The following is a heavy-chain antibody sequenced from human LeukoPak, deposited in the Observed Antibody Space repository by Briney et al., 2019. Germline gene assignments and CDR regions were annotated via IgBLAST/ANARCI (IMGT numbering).Heavy chain of an antibody. D-gene: IGHD2/OR15-2a*01. J-gene: IGHJ5*02. CDR1: GGSASSGSYY. V-gene: IGHV4-61*02. Sequence: PSETLSLTCTVSGGSASSGSYYWNWLRQPAGKGLEWIGRIYTSGSINYNPSLESRVTILVDKSKNQFSLKLSSVTAADTAVYYRAREVLESLDSWGQGTLVTVSS. CDR2: IYTSGSI. CDR3: AREVLESLDS.